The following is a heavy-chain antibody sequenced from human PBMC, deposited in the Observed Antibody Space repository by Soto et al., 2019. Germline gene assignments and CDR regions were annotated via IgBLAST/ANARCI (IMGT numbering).Heavy chain of an antibody. CDR3: ARPRTSSYYYYYGMDV. CDR1: GFTFSSYS. Sequence: EVQLVESGGGLVKPGGSLRLSCAASGFTFSSYSMNWVRQAPGKGLEWVSSISSSSSYIYYADSVKGRFTISRDNAKNSLYLQMNSLRAEDTAVYYCARPRTSSYYYYYGMDVWGQGTTVTVSS. CDR2: ISSSSSYI. V-gene: IGHV3-21*01. D-gene: IGHD1-1*01. J-gene: IGHJ6*02.